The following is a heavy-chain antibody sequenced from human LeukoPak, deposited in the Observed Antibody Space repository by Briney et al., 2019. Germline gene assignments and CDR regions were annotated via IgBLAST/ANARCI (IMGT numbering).Heavy chain of an antibody. Sequence: GGSLRLSCAASGFTFSKFALSWVRQAPGKGLEWVSTINDRGTGTYYADSVKGRLTISRDNSKNTLSLQMNSLRAEDTAVYYCAKGLKTTVGPYMGYHYYMDVWGKGTTVTVSS. CDR2: INDRGTGT. CDR1: GFTFSKFA. V-gene: IGHV3-23*01. J-gene: IGHJ6*03. CDR3: AKGLKTTVGPYMGYHYYMDV. D-gene: IGHD1-1*01.